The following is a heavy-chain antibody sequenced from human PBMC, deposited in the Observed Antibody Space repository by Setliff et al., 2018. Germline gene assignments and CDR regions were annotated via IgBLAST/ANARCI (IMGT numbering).Heavy chain of an antibody. V-gene: IGHV3-7*01. CDR3: AKDYSMAITVGYFQH. D-gene: IGHD1-20*01. J-gene: IGHJ1*01. CDR2: INQDGIGK. Sequence: PGGSLRLSCAASGFTFSSLWMSWVRQAPGKGPEWVANINQDGIGKYYIDSVKGRFTIFRDNAKNSLSLQMNSLRTEDTAVYYCAKDYSMAITVGYFQHWGHGTLVTVSS. CDR1: GFTFSSLW.